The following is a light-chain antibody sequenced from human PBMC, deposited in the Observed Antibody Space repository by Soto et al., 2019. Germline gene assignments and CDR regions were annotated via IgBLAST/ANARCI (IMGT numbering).Light chain of an antibody. J-gene: IGKJ1*01. CDR1: QSVDRF. Sequence: DIQMTQSPSTLSASVGDRVSITCRASQSVDRFLAWYQQKPGKAPHLLIYDASSLESGVPSRFSGSGSGTEFTLTISSLQHDDFITFYCQQYKDYTWTFGQGTKVEV. CDR3: QQYKDYTWT. V-gene: IGKV1-5*01. CDR2: DAS.